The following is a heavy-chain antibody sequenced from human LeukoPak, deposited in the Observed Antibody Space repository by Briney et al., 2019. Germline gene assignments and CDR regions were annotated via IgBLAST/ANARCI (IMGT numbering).Heavy chain of an antibody. D-gene: IGHD3-10*01. Sequence: GGSLGLSGAASEFTFSGYAMGWVRQPQGKGLEWVSAFIGSGGSTYYADSVKGRFTISRDNSKNTLYLQMNSLRAEDTAVYYCAKCISAYYYGSGSYTEYYGMDVWGKGTTVTVSS. CDR3: AKCISAYYYGSGSYTEYYGMDV. J-gene: IGHJ6*04. CDR1: EFTFSGYA. V-gene: IGHV3-23*01. CDR2: FIGSGGST.